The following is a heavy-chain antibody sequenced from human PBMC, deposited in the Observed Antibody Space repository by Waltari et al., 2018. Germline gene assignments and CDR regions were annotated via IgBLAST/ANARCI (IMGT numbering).Heavy chain of an antibody. CDR2: IYHSGST. V-gene: IGHV4-38-2*02. CDR1: GYSISSGYY. D-gene: IGHD3-10*01. Sequence: QVQLQESGPGLVKPSETLSLTCTVSGYSISSGYYWGWIRQPPGKGLEWIGSIYHSGSTISSPSLKSRVTISLDTSKNRFSLKLSSVTAADTAVYYCARGLSGGDRPSWFDPWGQGTLVTVSS. CDR3: ARGLSGGDRPSWFDP. J-gene: IGHJ5*02.